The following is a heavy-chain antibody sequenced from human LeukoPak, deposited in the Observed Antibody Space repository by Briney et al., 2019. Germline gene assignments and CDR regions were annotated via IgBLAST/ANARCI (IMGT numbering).Heavy chain of an antibody. D-gene: IGHD5-24*01. J-gene: IGHJ4*02. CDR1: GFTFSSYA. Sequence: GGSLRLSCAVSGFTFSSYAMSWVRQAPGKGLEWVSSISGSGGNTYYADSVKGRFTISRDNAKNSLYLQMNSLRAEDTAVYYCARAVGYNGFLDYWGQGTLVTVSS. CDR2: ISGSGGNT. V-gene: IGHV3-23*01. CDR3: ARAVGYNGFLDY.